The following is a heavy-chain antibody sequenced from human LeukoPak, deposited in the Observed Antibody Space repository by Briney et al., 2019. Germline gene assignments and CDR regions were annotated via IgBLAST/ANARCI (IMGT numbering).Heavy chain of an antibody. CDR1: GYTFTGYY. CDR3: ARGAIVVVPAAMGY. V-gene: IGHV1-2*02. J-gene: IGHJ4*02. CDR2: INPNSGGT. D-gene: IGHD2-2*01. Sequence: ASVKVSCKASGYTFTGYYMHWVRQAPGLGLEWMGWINPNSGGTNYAQKFQGRVTMTRDTSISTAYMELSRLRSDDTAVYYCARGAIVVVPAAMGYWGQGTLVTVSS.